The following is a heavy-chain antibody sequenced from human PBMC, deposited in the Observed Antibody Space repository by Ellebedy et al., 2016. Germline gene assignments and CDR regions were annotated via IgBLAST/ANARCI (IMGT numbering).Heavy chain of an antibody. J-gene: IGHJ6*02. V-gene: IGHV1-8*02. D-gene: IGHD3-9*01. CDR3: ARGDELRYFDWLYYYYGMDV. Sequence: ASVKVSXKASGGTFSSYAISWVRQAPGQGLEWMGWMNPNSGNTGYAQKFQGRVTMTRNTSISTAYMELSSLRSEDTAVYYCARGDELRYFDWLYYYYGMDVWGQGTTVTVSS. CDR1: GGTFSSYA. CDR2: MNPNSGNT.